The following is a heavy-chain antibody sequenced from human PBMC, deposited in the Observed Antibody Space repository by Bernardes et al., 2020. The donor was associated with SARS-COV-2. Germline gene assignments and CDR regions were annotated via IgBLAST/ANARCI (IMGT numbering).Heavy chain of an antibody. Sequence: VESLFLSCAASGFTFSSYSMNWVRQAPGKGLEWVSSISSSSRYIYYADSVKGRFTISRDNAKNSLYLQMNSLRAEDTAVYYCTIEGYWGQGTLVTGSS. J-gene: IGHJ4*02. CDR3: TIEGY. CDR2: ISSSSRYI. V-gene: IGHV3-21*01. CDR1: GFTFSSYS.